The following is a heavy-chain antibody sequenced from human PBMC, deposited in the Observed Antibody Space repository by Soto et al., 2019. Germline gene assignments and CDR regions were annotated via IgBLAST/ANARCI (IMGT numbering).Heavy chain of an antibody. CDR1: GGSFSGYY. CDR2: INHSGST. J-gene: IGHJ6*04. V-gene: IGHV4-34*01. CDR3: ARGRGDIVVVVAAGRTRMDV. D-gene: IGHD2-15*01. Sequence: QVQLQQWGAGLLKPSETLSLTCAVYGGSFSGYYWSWIRQPPGKGLEWIGEINHSGSTNYNPSLKGRVNISVDTSKNQVSLKLSSVTAADTAVYYCARGRGDIVVVVAAGRTRMDVWGKGTTVTVSS.